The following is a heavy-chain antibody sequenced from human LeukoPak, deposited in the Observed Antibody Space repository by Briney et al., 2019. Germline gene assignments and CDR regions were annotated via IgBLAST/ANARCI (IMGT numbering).Heavy chain of an antibody. Sequence: PSETLSLTCTVSGGSISSGDYHWSWIRQPPGKGLEWIGYIYYSGSTYYNPSLKSRVTISVDTSKNQFSLKLSSVTAADTAVYYCARGRVDYYDSSGYPVFDYWGQGTLVTVSS. D-gene: IGHD3-22*01. V-gene: IGHV4-30-4*01. CDR1: GGSISSGDYH. J-gene: IGHJ4*02. CDR3: ARGRVDYYDSSGYPVFDY. CDR2: IYYSGST.